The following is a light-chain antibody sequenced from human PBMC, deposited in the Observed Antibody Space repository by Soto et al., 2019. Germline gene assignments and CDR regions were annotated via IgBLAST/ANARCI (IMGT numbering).Light chain of an antibody. CDR3: SSYSGASASSASYV. Sequence: QSSLTQPASVSGSPGQSITISCTGTSSDVGTFNLVSWYQQHPGKAPKLLIFEVSNRPSGVSIRFSGSKSGNTASLTISGLQAEDEADYYCSSYSGASASSASYVFATGTKFTVL. CDR1: SSDVGTFNL. J-gene: IGLJ1*01. V-gene: IGLV2-23*02. CDR2: EVS.